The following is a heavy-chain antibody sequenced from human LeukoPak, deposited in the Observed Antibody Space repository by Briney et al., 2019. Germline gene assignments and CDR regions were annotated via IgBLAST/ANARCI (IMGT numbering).Heavy chain of an antibody. J-gene: IGHJ4*02. CDR3: ARDYPADH. CDR1: GFTFSRFP. CDR2: ISSHGKDK. Sequence: GRSLRLSCAASGFTFSRFPMRWVRQAPGKGLDWVALISSHGKDKMYAASVKGRFTMSRDNSENTLYLQLHSLRVEDTAIYYCARDYPADHWGQGTLVTVSS. V-gene: IGHV3-30*04.